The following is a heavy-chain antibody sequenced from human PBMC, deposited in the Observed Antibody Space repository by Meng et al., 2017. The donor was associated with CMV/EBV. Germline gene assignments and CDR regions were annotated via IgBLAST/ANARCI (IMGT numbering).Heavy chain of an antibody. D-gene: IGHD3-9*01. CDR2: MNPNSGNT. CDR1: GYTFTGYD. CDR3: AREVGDGNDINYYYYYGMDV. V-gene: IGHV1-8*03. Sequence: ASVKVSCKASGYTFTGYDINWVRQATGRGLEWMGWMNPNSGNTGYAQKFQGRVTITRNSSISTAYMELSSLRSEDTAVYYCAREVGDGNDINYYYYYGMDVWGQGTTVTVSS. J-gene: IGHJ6*02.